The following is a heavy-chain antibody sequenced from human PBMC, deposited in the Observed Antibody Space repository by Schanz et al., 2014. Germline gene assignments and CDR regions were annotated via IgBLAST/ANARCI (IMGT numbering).Heavy chain of an antibody. CDR3: AKVAPAATYLDS. CDR1: GGTFSSFG. Sequence: VQLEQSGAEVKKPGSSVKVSCKASGGTFSSFGINWVRQAPGQGLEWMGRIIPSLGLAKYEQKFQDKVTITADKSTSTAYMELSSLRSEDTAVYYCAKVAPAATYLDSWGLGTLVTVSS. J-gene: IGHJ4*02. V-gene: IGHV1-69*04. CDR2: IIPSLGLA. D-gene: IGHD2-2*01.